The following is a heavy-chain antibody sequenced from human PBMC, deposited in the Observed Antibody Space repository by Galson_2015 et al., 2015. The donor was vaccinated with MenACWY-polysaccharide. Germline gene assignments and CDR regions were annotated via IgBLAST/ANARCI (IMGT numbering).Heavy chain of an antibody. CDR2: ISYDGSNK. J-gene: IGHJ5*02. V-gene: IGHV3-30-3*01. D-gene: IGHD6-13*01. CDR3: ARDRGYSSSWYQGWFDP. Sequence: SLRLSCAASGFTFSSYAMHWVRQAPGKGLEWVAVISYDGSNKYYADSVEGRFTISRDNSKNTLYLQMNSLRAEDTAVYYCARDRGYSSSWYQGWFDPWGQGTLVTVSS. CDR1: GFTFSSYA.